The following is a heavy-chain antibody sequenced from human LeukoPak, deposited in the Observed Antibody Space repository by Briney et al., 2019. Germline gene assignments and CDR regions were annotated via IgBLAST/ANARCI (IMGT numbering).Heavy chain of an antibody. D-gene: IGHD3-22*01. CDR2: INHSGST. CDR1: GGSISSGSYY. V-gene: IGHV4-39*07. CDR3: ARLRTMIVSNDAFDI. Sequence: PSETLSLTCTVSGGSISSGSYYWSWIRQPPGKGLEWIGEINHSGSTSYNPSLKSRVTISVDTSKNQFSLKLSSVTAADTAVYYCARLRTMIVSNDAFDIWGQGTMVTVSS. J-gene: IGHJ3*02.